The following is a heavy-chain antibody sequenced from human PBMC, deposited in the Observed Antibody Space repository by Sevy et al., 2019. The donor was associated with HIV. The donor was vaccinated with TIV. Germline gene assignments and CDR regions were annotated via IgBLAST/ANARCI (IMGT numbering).Heavy chain of an antibody. D-gene: IGHD3-10*01. Sequence: SETLSLTCTVSGGSISSGDYYWSWIRQPPGKGLEWIGYIYYSGSTYYNPSLKSRVTISVDTSKNQFSLKLSSVTAPDTAGYYCARVVFTMCRGALYGMDVWGQGTTVTVSS. CDR1: GGSISSGDYY. CDR2: IYYSGST. V-gene: IGHV4-30-4*01. CDR3: ARVVFTMCRGALYGMDV. J-gene: IGHJ6*02.